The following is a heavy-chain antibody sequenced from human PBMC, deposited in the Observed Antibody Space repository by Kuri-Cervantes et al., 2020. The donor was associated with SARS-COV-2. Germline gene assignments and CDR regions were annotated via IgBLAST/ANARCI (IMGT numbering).Heavy chain of an antibody. V-gene: IGHV3-11*04. CDR3: ARDLRLGKSLDY. CDR1: GFTFSDYY. D-gene: IGHD7-27*01. CDR2: IGPSGTTK. J-gene: IGHJ4*02. Sequence: CAASGFTFSDYYMTWIRQAPGKGLEWVSNIGPSGTTKYYADSVKGRFTISRDNAKNSLYLQMSSLRAEDTAVYYCARDLRLGKSLDYWGQGTLVTVSS.